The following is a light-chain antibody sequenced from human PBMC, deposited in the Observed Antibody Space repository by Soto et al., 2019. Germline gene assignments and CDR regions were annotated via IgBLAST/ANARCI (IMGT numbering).Light chain of an antibody. CDR3: QQYNTWLWT. Sequence: EVVMTQSPATLSVSPGERVTLSCRASQSINAHLAWYQQKPGQAPRLLIHGASTRATGIPARFSASGFGTDFSLPISSLQSEDFAVYYCQQYNTWLWTFGQGTKVEIQ. V-gene: IGKV3-15*01. CDR2: GAS. J-gene: IGKJ1*01. CDR1: QSINAH.